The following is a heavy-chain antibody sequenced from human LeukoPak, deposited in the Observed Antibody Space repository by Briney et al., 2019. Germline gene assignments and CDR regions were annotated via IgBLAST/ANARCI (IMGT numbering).Heavy chain of an antibody. J-gene: IGHJ6*02. CDR3: ARDRRYYGSGSYVYYYSMDV. CDR2: IYYSGST. V-gene: IGHV4-59*01. D-gene: IGHD3-10*01. CDR1: GGSISSYY. Sequence: SETLSLTCTVSGGSISSYYWSWIRQPPGKGLEWIGYIYYSGSTNYNPSLKSRVTISVDTSKNQFSLKLSSVTAADTAVYYCARDRRYYGSGSYVYYYSMDVWGQGTTVTVSS.